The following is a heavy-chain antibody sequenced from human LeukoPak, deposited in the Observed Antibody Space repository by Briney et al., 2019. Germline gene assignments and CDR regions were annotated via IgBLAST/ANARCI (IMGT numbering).Heavy chain of an antibody. V-gene: IGHV3-30*03. CDR2: VSYDGGAK. CDR3: ARSLGSGWIHLVEY. CDR1: GFTFNTYA. J-gene: IGHJ4*02. Sequence: GGSLRLSCAASGFTFNTYALHWVRQAPGKGLEWVAVVSYDGGAKYYADSVEGRFTISRDNSKNTVDLQMYSLRAEDSAVYYCARSLGSGWIHLVEYWGQGNLVTVSS. D-gene: IGHD6-19*01.